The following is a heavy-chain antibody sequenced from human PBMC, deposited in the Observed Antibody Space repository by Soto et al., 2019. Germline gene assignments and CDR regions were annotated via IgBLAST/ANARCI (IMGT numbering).Heavy chain of an antibody. Sequence: PGDSLKISCKGSGYSFTSYWISWVRQMPGKGLEWMGRIDPSDSYTNYSQSFQGHVTISADKSISTAYLQWSSLKASDTAMYYCARKLSGLDYYGMDVWGQGTTVTVSS. CDR2: IDPSDSYT. J-gene: IGHJ6*02. V-gene: IGHV5-10-1*01. D-gene: IGHD3-3*01. CDR1: GYSFTSYW. CDR3: ARKLSGLDYYGMDV.